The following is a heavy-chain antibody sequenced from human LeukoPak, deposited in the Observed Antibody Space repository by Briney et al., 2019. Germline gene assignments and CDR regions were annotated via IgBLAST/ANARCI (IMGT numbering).Heavy chain of an antibody. CDR1: GFTFSSYS. J-gene: IGHJ6*03. V-gene: IGHV3-21*01. D-gene: IGHD2-2*01. Sequence: PGGSLRLSCAASGFTFSSYSMNWVRQAPGKGLEGVSSISSSSSYIYYADSVKGRFTISRDNAKNSLYLQMNSLRAEDTAVYYCARPRPGKLVVPAADYYYMYVWGKGTTVTVSS. CDR3: ARPRPGKLVVPAADYYYMYV. CDR2: ISSSSSYI.